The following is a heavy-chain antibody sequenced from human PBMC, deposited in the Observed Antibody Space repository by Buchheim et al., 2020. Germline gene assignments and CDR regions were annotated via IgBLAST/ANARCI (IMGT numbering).Heavy chain of an antibody. CDR3: ARRAYSSSWYPANYFDY. CDR1: GGSFSGYY. CDR2: INHSGST. D-gene: IGHD6-13*01. Sequence: QVQLQQWGAGLLKPSETLSLTCAVYGGSFSGYYWSWIRQPPGKGLEWIGEINHSGSTNYNPSLKSRVTIPVDTYKNQFSLKLSSVTAADTAVYYCARRAYSSSWYPANYFDYWGQGTL. J-gene: IGHJ4*02. V-gene: IGHV4-34*01.